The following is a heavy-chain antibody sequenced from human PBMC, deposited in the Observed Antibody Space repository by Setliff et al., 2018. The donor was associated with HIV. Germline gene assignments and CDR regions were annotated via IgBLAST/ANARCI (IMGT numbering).Heavy chain of an antibody. CDR3: ARGFDYAQRPPLYYFDY. CDR1: GGSISSGYYY. D-gene: IGHD2-2*01. J-gene: IGHJ4*02. V-gene: IGHV4-31*03. Sequence: SETLSLTCTVSGGSISSGYYYWSWIRQHPGKGLEWIGYIYYSGNPFYNPSLRSRVTISLATSKNQFSLKLSSVTAADTAVYYCARGFDYAQRPPLYYFDYWGQGTLVTVSS. CDR2: IYYSGNP.